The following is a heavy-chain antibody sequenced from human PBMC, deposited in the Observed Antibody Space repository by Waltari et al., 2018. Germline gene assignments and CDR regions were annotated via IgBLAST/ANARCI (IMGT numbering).Heavy chain of an antibody. Sequence: ELQLVESGGGLVKPGGSLRLTGAASGFGFSDYDMNWVRQAPGRGLVWGSSIGVGSRIYLFYAGSVKGRFTVSRDNANDSLYLQMNSLRAGDTAVYYCTRDLYGSGGDWFDPWGQGTLVTVSS. J-gene: IGHJ5*02. CDR3: TRDLYGSGGDWFDP. CDR1: GFGFSDYD. CDR2: IGVGSRIYL. D-gene: IGHD3-10*01. V-gene: IGHV3-21*03.